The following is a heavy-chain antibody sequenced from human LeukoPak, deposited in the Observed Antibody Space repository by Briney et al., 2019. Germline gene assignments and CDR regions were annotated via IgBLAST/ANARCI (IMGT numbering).Heavy chain of an antibody. CDR2: ISSSGSTI. V-gene: IGHV3-11*01. CDR1: GFTFSDYY. Sequence: GGSLRLSCAASGFTFSDYYMSWIRQAPGKGLEWVSYISSSGSTIYYADSVKGRFTISRDNAKNSLYLQMNSLRAEDTAVYYCARDKGFRGCSSTSCYLYYYGMDVWGQGTTVTVSS. D-gene: IGHD2-2*01. J-gene: IGHJ6*02. CDR3: ARDKGFRGCSSTSCYLYYYGMDV.